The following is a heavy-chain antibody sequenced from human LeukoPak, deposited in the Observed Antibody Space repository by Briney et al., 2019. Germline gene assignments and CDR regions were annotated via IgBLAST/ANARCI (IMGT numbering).Heavy chain of an antibody. CDR2: IIPIFGTA. V-gene: IGHV1-69*06. J-gene: IGHJ5*02. D-gene: IGHD3-10*01. CDR3: ARVGTYYYGSGSYSGWFDP. Sequence: SVKVSCKASGGTFSSYAISWVRQAPGQGLEWMGGIIPIFGTANYEQKFQGRVTITADKSTSTAYMEPSSLRSEDTAVYYCARVGTYYYGSGSYSGWFDPWGQGTLVTVSS. CDR1: GGTFSSYA.